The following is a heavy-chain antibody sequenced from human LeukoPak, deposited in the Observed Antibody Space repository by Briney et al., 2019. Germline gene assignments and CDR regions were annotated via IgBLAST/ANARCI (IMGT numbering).Heavy chain of an antibody. V-gene: IGHV3-9*01. J-gene: IGHJ4*02. CDR3: AKAGRGRWYLDY. CDR2: ISWNSGSI. D-gene: IGHD2-15*01. Sequence: PGRSLRLSCAASGFTFDDYAVHWVRQAPGKGLEWVSGISWNSGSIGYADSVKGRFTISRDNAKNSLYLQMNSLRAEDTALYYCAKAGRGRWYLDYWGQGTLVTVSS. CDR1: GFTFDDYA.